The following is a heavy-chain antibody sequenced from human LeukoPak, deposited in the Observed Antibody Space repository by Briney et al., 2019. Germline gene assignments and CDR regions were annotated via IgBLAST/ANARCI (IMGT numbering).Heavy chain of an antibody. CDR1: GGSISSSSYY. D-gene: IGHD1-26*01. J-gene: IGHJ4*02. CDR3: AREEQSGSRRFGSLDY. CDR2: IYYSGSA. Sequence: PSETLSLTCTVSGGSISSSSYYWGWIRQPPGKGLEWIGTIYYSGSAHYNPSLKSRITMSIDTSKNHFSLKLSSVTAADTAVYYCAREEQSGSRRFGSLDYWGQGTLVTVSS. V-gene: IGHV4-39*07.